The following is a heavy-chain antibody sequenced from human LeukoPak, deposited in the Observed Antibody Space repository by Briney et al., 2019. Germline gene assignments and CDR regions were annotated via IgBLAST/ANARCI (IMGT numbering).Heavy chain of an antibody. J-gene: IGHJ5*02. V-gene: IGHV4-34*01. CDR2: IYYSGST. Sequence: SETLSLTCAVYGGSFSGYYWGWIRQPPGKGLEWIGSIYYSGSTYYNPSLKSRVTISVDTSKNQFSLKLSSVTAADTAVYYCARQEMVRGVIYWFDPWGQGTLVTVSS. CDR1: GGSFSGYY. CDR3: ARQEMVRGVIYWFDP. D-gene: IGHD3-10*01.